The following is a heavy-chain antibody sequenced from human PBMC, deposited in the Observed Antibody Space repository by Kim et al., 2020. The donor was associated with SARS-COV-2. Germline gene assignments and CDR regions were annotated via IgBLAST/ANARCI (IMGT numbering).Heavy chain of an antibody. CDR1: GFTFSSYA. V-gene: IGHV3-30*04. CDR2: ISYDGSNK. D-gene: IGHD3-3*01. CDR3: ARAWRPYYDFWSGHWFDP. J-gene: IGHJ5*02. Sequence: GGSLRLSCAASGFTFSSYAMHWVRQAPGKGLEWVAVISYDGSNKYYADSVKGRFTVSRDNSKNTLYLQMNSLRAEDTAVYYCARAWRPYYDFWSGHWFDPWGQGTLVTVSS.